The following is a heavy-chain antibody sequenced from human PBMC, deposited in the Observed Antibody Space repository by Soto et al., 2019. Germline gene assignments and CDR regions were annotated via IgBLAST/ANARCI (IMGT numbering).Heavy chain of an antibody. CDR3: AVYCSSTSCYFNWFDP. CDR1: GGSIISGDYY. CDR2: IYYSGST. V-gene: IGHV4-30-4*01. Sequence: SETLSLTCTVSGGSIISGDYYWSCIRQPPWKGLEWIGYIYYSGSTYYNPSLKSRVTISVDTSKNQFSLKLSSVTAADTAVYYCAVYCSSTSCYFNWFDPWGQGTLVTVSS. J-gene: IGHJ5*02. D-gene: IGHD2-2*01.